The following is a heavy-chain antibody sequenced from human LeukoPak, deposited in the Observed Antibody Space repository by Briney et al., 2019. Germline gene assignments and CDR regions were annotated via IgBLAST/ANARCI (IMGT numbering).Heavy chain of an antibody. CDR2: INHSGST. D-gene: IGHD4-17*01. V-gene: IGHV4-34*01. CDR3: ARLHLRLRGGYADY. J-gene: IGHJ4*02. CDR1: GGSFSGYY. Sequence: SETLSLTCAVYGGSFSGYYWSWIRQPPGKGLEWIGEINHSGSTNYNPSLKSRVTISVDTSKNQFSLKLSSVTAADTAVYYCARLHLRLRGGYADYWGQGTLVTISS.